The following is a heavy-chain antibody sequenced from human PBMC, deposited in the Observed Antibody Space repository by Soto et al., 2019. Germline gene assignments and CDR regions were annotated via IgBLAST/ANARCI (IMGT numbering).Heavy chain of an antibody. D-gene: IGHD6-19*01. CDR1: VFTFSDYY. Sequence: GGSLRLSCAASVFTFSDYYMSWIRQAPGEGLDWISYFRDSASYTNYADSVKGRFTISRDNAKKSLYLQMNSLRAEDTAVYYCARERGLRNGWYTEYWGQGTLVTVSS. CDR3: ARERGLRNGWYTEY. V-gene: IGHV3-11*06. J-gene: IGHJ4*02. CDR2: FRDSASYT.